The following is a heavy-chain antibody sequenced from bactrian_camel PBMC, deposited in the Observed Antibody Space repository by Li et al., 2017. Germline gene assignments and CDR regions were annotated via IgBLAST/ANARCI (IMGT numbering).Heavy chain of an antibody. CDR1: GYTYSSYC. Sequence: VQLVESGGRVAQPGESLNLSCAASGYTYSSYCMGWFRQAPGKEREGVAAIDSDGSTIYADSVKGRFTISQDNAKNTLYLQMNSLKTEDTAVYYCAARSWFEDDCYSGSWGQGTQVTVS. CDR2: IDSDGST. J-gene: IGHJ4*01. CDR3: AARSWFEDDCYSGS. D-gene: IGHD3*01. V-gene: IGHV3S57*01.